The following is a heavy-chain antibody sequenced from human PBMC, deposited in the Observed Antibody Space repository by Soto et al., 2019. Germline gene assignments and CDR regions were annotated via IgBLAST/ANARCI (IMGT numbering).Heavy chain of an antibody. Sequence: QVQLVESGGGVVQPGRSLRLSCAAYGFTFSSYGMHWVRQAPGKGLEWVAVIWYDGSNKYYADSVKGRFTISRDNSKNTLYLQMNSLRAEDTAVYYCARDQLAAAGDYWGQGTLVTVSS. D-gene: IGHD6-13*01. CDR3: ARDQLAAAGDY. CDR2: IWYDGSNK. V-gene: IGHV3-33*01. J-gene: IGHJ4*02. CDR1: GFTFSSYG.